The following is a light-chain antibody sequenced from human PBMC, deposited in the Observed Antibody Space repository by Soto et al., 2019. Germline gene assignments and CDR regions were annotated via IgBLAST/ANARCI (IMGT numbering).Light chain of an antibody. CDR1: PSVTNF. CDR3: QQYNDNWPT. CDR2: GAF. Sequence: EMVLTQSPDTLYLSPGARDILSRRASPSVTNFLAWYQQKNGQAPRLLIYGAFNRATGIPARFSGSGYGTDFNLSISSLQSEDFVVYYCQQYNDNWPTFGQGTKVDIK. V-gene: IGKV3D-15*01. J-gene: IGKJ1*01.